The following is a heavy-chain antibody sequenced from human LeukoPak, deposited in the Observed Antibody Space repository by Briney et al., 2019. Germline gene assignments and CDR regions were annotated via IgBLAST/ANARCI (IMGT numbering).Heavy chain of an antibody. CDR2: ISAYNGNT. J-gene: IGHJ4*02. CDR3: ARGGVYYYAHIDY. Sequence: ASVKVSCKASGYTFTSYGISWVRQAPGQGLDWMGWISAYNGNTNYAQKLQGRVTMTTDPSRSTAYMELRRLRSAETAVYYCARGGVYYYAHIDYWGQGTLVTVSS. CDR1: GYTFTSYG. D-gene: IGHD3-10*01. V-gene: IGHV1-18*01.